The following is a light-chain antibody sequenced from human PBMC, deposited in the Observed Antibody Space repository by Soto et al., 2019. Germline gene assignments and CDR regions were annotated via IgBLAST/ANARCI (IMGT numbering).Light chain of an antibody. CDR1: QSVSSY. Sequence: EIVLTQSPATLSLSPGERATLSCRASQSVSSYLAWYQQKPGQAPRLLIYDASNRATGIPARFSGSGSGTDFTLTISSLEPEDSAVYYCQQRSNWPFGQGTKLEIK. CDR3: QQRSNWP. CDR2: DAS. J-gene: IGKJ2*01. V-gene: IGKV3-11*01.